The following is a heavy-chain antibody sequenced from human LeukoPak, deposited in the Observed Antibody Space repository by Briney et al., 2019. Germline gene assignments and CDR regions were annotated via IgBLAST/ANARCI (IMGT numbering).Heavy chain of an antibody. D-gene: IGHD1-1*01. CDR2: IGHFTGDI. Sequence: GGSLRLSCVAAGFTFKSSSMSWVRQAPGKGLEWVAFIGHFTGDIFYADSVKGRFNVSRDDAKDSVYLQMNSLRVDDTAVYFCARDPYTGSMFDYWGHGTLVTVSS. V-gene: IGHV3-21*01. CDR1: GFTFKSSS. J-gene: IGHJ4*01. CDR3: ARDPYTGSMFDY.